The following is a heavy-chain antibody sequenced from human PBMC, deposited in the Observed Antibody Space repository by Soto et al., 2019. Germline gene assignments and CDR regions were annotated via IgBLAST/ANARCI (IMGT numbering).Heavy chain of an antibody. CDR3: AGVIWFRSMEV. D-gene: IGHD3-10*01. Sequence: QTLSGTCAVSEDSVSSITGAWNLIRQSPSSGLEWLGKTYYRSRWAFDYAVSVRSRITIDPDTSKNEFSLHLDFLTPEDTAVCYCAGVIWFRSMEVWVQGPPVTV. CDR2: TYYRSRWAF. CDR1: EDSVSSITGA. J-gene: IGHJ6*01. V-gene: IGHV6-1*01.